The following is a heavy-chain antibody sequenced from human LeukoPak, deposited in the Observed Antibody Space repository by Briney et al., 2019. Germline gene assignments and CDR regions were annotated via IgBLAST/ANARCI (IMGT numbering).Heavy chain of an antibody. CDR3: AKVTGSITMVRGVTYKNWFDP. V-gene: IGHV3-23*01. D-gene: IGHD3-10*01. J-gene: IGHJ5*02. Sequence: PGRSLRLSCAASGFTFSSYAMSWVRQAPGKGLEWVSAISGSGGSTYYADSVKGLFTISRDNSKNTLYLQMNSRRAEDTAVYYCAKVTGSITMVRGVTYKNWFDPWGQGTLATVSS. CDR2: ISGSGGST. CDR1: GFTFSSYA.